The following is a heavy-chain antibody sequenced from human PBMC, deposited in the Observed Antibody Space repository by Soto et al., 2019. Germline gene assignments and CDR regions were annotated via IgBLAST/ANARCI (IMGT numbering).Heavy chain of an antibody. Sequence: PSETLSLTCTVSGGSISSYYWSWIRQPPGKGLEWIGYIYYSGSTNYNPSLKSRVTISVDTSKNQFSLKLSSVTAADTAVYSCARADSRTSADNWFDPWGQGTRVTVSS. J-gene: IGHJ5*02. CDR3: ARADSRTSADNWFDP. D-gene: IGHD6-6*01. V-gene: IGHV4-59*01. CDR1: GGSISSYY. CDR2: IYYSGST.